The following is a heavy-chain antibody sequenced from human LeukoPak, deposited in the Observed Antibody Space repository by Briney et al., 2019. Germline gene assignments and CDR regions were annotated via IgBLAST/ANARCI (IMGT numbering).Heavy chain of an antibody. D-gene: IGHD1-26*01. CDR2: IYTSGNT. CDR3: ARGLGTTNFDY. V-gene: IGHV4-61*02. J-gene: IGHJ4*02. CDR1: GGSVSSDNYY. Sequence: SETLSLTCTVSGGSVSSDNYYWSWIRQPAGKGLEWIGRIYTSGNTNYNPSLKSRVTMSVDTSKNQFSPRLSSVTATDTAVYYCARGLGTTNFDYWGQGTLVTVSS.